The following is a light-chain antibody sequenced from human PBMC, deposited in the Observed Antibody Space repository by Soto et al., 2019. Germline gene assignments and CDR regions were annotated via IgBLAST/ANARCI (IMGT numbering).Light chain of an antibody. Sequence: QSVLTQPPSVSGAPGQRVTISCTGSSSNIGAGYDVHWYQQLPGTAPKLLIYGNSNRPSGVPDRFSGSKSGTSASLAITGLQAEDEADYYCQSYDSSLSGSNTQVFGGGTKLTVL. V-gene: IGLV1-40*01. CDR1: SSNIGAGYD. CDR3: QSYDSSLSGSNTQV. J-gene: IGLJ2*01. CDR2: GNS.